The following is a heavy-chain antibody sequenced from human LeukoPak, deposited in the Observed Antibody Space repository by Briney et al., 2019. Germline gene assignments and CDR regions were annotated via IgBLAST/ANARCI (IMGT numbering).Heavy chain of an antibody. Sequence: GGSLRLSCSAWIFLLRSYDVSGVRQAPGKGLEWVSAISGSGGSTYYADSVKGRFAISRDNSQNTLYLQMNSLRAEDKPVYYSAKGGRGVGARGQHFDYWGQGTLVTVSS. CDR1: IFLLRSYD. V-gene: IGHV3-23*01. CDR2: ISGSGGST. CDR3: AKGGRGVGARGQHFDY. D-gene: IGHD1-26*01. J-gene: IGHJ4*02.